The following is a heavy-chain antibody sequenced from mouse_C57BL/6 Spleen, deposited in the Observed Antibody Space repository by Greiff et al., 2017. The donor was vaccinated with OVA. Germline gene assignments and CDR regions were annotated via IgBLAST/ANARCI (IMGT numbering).Heavy chain of an antibody. J-gene: IGHJ3*01. CDR3: TTYDWFAY. CDR2: IDPENGDT. D-gene: IGHD2-12*01. Sequence: EVQLQQSGAELVRPGASVKLSCTASGFNIKDDYMHWVKQRPEQGLEWIGWIDPENGDTEYASKFQGKATITADTSSNTAYLQLSSLTSEDTAVYYCTTYDWFAYWGKGTLVTVSA. CDR1: GFNIKDDY. V-gene: IGHV14-4*01.